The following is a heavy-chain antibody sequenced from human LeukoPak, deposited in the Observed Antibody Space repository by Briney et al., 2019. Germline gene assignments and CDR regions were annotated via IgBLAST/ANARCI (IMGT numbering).Heavy chain of an antibody. CDR1: GGSISSYY. CDR2: IYYSGST. V-gene: IGHV4-59*01. Sequence: PSETLSLTCTVSGGSISSYYWSWIRQPPGKGLEWIGYIYYSGSTNYNPSLKSRVTISVDTSKNQFSLKLISVTAADTAVYYCARDRVQGGRVVTQDWGQGTLVTVSS. J-gene: IGHJ4*02. CDR3: ARDRVQGGRVVTQD. D-gene: IGHD4-23*01.